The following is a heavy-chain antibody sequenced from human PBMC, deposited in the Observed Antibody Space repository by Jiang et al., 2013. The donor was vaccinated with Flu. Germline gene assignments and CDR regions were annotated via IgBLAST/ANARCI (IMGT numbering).Heavy chain of an antibody. CDR2: IDPDDSYT. V-gene: IGHV5-10-1*01. CDR1: GYSFRSHW. J-gene: IGHJ6*03. D-gene: IGHD5-18*01. Sequence: GAEVKKPGESLRISCKGSGYSFRSHWINWVRQMPGKGLEWLGRIDPDDSYTNYSPSFQGHVTIPADKSISTAYLQWSSLKASDTAIYYCARGLDTSGYYYMDVWGKGTTVTVSS. CDR3: ARGLDTSGYYYMDV.